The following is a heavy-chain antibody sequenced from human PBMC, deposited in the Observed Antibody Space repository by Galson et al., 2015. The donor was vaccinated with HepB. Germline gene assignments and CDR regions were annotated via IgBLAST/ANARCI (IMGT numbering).Heavy chain of an antibody. Sequence: SVKVSCKASGYTFTSYYMHWVRQAPGQGLEWMGIINPSGGSTSYAQKFQGRVTMTRDTSTSTVYMELSSLRSEDTAVYYCARDHGLYDILTGYYPPFHFQHWRQCTLVTVSS. CDR1: GYTFTSYY. CDR3: ARDHGLYDILTGYYPPFHFQH. CDR2: INPSGGST. J-gene: IGHJ1*01. D-gene: IGHD3-9*01. V-gene: IGHV1-46*01.